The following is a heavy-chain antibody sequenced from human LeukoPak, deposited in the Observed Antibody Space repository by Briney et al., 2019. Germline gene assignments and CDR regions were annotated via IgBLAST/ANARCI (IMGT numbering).Heavy chain of an antibody. CDR3: ARELEYSSSHTKPYYYYGMDV. J-gene: IGHJ6*02. V-gene: IGHV1-69*13. CDR1: GYTFTSYY. CDR2: IIPIFGTA. D-gene: IGHD6-6*01. Sequence: SVKVSCKASGYTFTSYYMHWVRQAPGQGLEWMGGIIPIFGTANYAQKFQGRVTITADESTSTAYMELSSLRSEDTAVYYCARELEYSSSHTKPYYYYGMDVWGQGTTVTVSS.